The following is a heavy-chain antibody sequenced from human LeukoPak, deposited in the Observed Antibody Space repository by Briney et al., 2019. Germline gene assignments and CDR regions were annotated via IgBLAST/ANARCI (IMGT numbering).Heavy chain of an antibody. D-gene: IGHD6-19*01. Sequence: GGSLRLSCAASGFTFSSYGMHWIRQAPGKGLEWVAFIRYDGSNKYYADSVKGRFTISRDDSKNTLYLQMNSLRAEDTAVYYCARDPAVAGTGGGCFDYWGQGTLVTVSS. V-gene: IGHV3-30*02. J-gene: IGHJ4*02. CDR1: GFTFSSYG. CDR3: ARDPAVAGTGGGCFDY. CDR2: IRYDGSNK.